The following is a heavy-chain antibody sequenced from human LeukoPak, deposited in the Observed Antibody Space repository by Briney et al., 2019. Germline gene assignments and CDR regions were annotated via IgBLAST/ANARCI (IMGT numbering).Heavy chain of an antibody. D-gene: IGHD3-22*01. V-gene: IGHV1-69*13. CDR1: GGTFSSYA. CDR3: ARGRYGMGGYFKYYFDY. Sequence: GASVKASCKASGGTFSSYAISWVRQAPGQGLEWMGGIIPIFGTANYAQKFQGRVTITADESTSTAYMELSSLRSEDTAVYYCARGRYGMGGYFKYYFDYWGQGTLVTVSS. J-gene: IGHJ4*02. CDR2: IIPIFGTA.